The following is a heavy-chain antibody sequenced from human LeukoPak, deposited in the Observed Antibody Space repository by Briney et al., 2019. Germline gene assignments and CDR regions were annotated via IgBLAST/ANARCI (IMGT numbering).Heavy chain of an antibody. Sequence: GGSLRLSCAASGFTFSSYAMSWVRQAPGKGLEWVSAISGSGGSTYYADSVKGRFTISRDNSKNTLYLQMDSLRAEDTAVYFCAKRDCSDNNCYFDNWGQGTLVTVSS. D-gene: IGHD1-20*01. CDR1: GFTFSSYA. CDR3: AKRDCSDNNCYFDN. V-gene: IGHV3-23*01. CDR2: ISGSGGST. J-gene: IGHJ4*02.